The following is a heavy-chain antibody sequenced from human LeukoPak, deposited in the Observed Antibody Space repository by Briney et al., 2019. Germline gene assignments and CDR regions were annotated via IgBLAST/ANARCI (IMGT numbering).Heavy chain of an antibody. V-gene: IGHV1-8*01. CDR3: ARGDYSNSPYYYYMDV. CDR2: MNPNSGNT. Sequence: ASVKVSCKASGYTFTSYDINWVRQATGQGPEWMGWMNPNSGNTGYAQKFQGRVTMTRNTSISTAYMELSSLRSEDTAVYYCARGDYSNSPYYYYMDVWGKGTTVTVSS. CDR1: GYTFTSYD. J-gene: IGHJ6*03. D-gene: IGHD4-11*01.